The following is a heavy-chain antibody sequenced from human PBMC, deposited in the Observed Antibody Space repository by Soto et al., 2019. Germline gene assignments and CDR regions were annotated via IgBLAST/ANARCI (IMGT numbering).Heavy chain of an antibody. D-gene: IGHD2-15*01. CDR2: ISYDGSNK. Sequence: PGGSLRLSCAASGFTFSSCAMHWVRQAPGKGLEWVAVISYDGSNKYYADSVKGRFTISRDNSKNTLYLQMNSLRAEDTAVYYCARRLICSRGGSCYSWNYYYYGMDVWGQGTTVTVSS. CDR3: ARRLICSRGGSCYSWNYYYYGMDV. CDR1: GFTFSSCA. V-gene: IGHV3-30-3*01. J-gene: IGHJ6*02.